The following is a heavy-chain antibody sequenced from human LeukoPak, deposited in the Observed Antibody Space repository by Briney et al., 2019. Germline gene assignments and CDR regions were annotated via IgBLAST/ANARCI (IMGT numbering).Heavy chain of an antibody. CDR1: GFTFSSYS. CDR3: ARVGLRAFDI. CDR2: ISSSSSYK. J-gene: IGHJ3*02. Sequence: GGSLRLSCAASGFTFSSYSMNWVRQAPGKGLEWVSSISSSSSYKYYADSVKGRFTISRDNAKNSLYLQMNSLRAEDTAVYYCARVGLRAFDIWGQGTMVTVSS. D-gene: IGHD5-12*01. V-gene: IGHV3-21*01.